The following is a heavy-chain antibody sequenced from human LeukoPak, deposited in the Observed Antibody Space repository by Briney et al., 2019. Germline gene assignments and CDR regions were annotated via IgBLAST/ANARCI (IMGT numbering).Heavy chain of an antibody. D-gene: IGHD3-10*01. CDR1: GGTFSSYA. CDR3: ARLIRPLSPMVDY. Sequence: GASVKVSCKASGGTFSSYAISWVRQAPGQGLEWMGGIIPIFGTANYAQKFQGRVTITADESTSTAYMELRSLRSDDTAVYYCARLIRPLSPMVDYWGQGTLVTVSS. J-gene: IGHJ4*02. CDR2: IIPIFGTA. V-gene: IGHV1-69*13.